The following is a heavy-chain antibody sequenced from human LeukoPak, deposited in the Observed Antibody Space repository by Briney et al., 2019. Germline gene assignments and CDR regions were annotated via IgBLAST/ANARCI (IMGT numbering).Heavy chain of an antibody. J-gene: IGHJ6*03. D-gene: IGHD6-19*01. V-gene: IGHV1-2*02. Sequence: ASVKVSCKASGYMFTGYYMHRVRQAPGQGLECMGWINPNSGGTNYAQKFQGRVTMTRDTSISTAYMDLNRLRSDDTAVYYCARVVAVTGTPVYYMDVWGKGTTVTVSS. CDR1: GYMFTGYY. CDR3: ARVVAVTGTPVYYMDV. CDR2: INPNSGGT.